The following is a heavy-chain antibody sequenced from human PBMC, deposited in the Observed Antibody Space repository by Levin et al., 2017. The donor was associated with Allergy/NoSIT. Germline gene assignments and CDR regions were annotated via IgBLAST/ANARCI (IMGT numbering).Heavy chain of an antibody. Sequence: PSETLSLTCAVYGGSFGGYYWTWIRQPPGKGLQWIGDSNRGSTSYNASLKSRVTISEDTSKNQFSLKLKTVTAADTAVYYCARGFLAWHSPNNFSFDSWGQGTPVIVSS. J-gene: IGHJ4*02. D-gene: IGHD3-3*01. V-gene: IGHV4-34*01. CDR1: GGSFGGYY. CDR3: ARGFLAWHSPNNFSFDS. CDR2: SNRGST.